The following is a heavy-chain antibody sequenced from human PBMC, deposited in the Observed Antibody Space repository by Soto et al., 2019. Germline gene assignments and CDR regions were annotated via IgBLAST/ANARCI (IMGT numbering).Heavy chain of an antibody. Sequence: GESLKISCKGSGYSFTSYWISWVRQMPGKGLEGRGRIDPSDSYTNYSPSFQGHVTISADKSISTAYLQWSGLKASDTAMYFFAIHGYSYGQYYYYGMDVWGQGTTVTVSS. CDR1: GYSFTSYW. V-gene: IGHV5-10-1*01. J-gene: IGHJ6*02. CDR2: IDPSDSYT. D-gene: IGHD5-18*01. CDR3: AIHGYSYGQYYYYGMDV.